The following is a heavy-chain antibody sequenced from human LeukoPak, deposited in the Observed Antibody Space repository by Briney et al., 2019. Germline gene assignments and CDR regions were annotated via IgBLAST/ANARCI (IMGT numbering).Heavy chain of an antibody. CDR1: GGTFSSYA. J-gene: IGHJ6*02. CDR3: ARADSSGWYYYGMDV. Sequence: ASVKVSCKASGGTFSSYAITWVRQAPGQGLEWMGGIIPIFGTANYAQKFQGRVTITADESTSTAYMELSSLRSEDTAVYYCARADSSGWYYYGMDVWGQGTTVTVSS. CDR2: IIPIFGTA. V-gene: IGHV1-69*13. D-gene: IGHD6-19*01.